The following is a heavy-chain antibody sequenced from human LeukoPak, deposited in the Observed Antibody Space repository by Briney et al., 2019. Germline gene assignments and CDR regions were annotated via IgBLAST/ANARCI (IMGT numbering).Heavy chain of an antibody. D-gene: IGHD5-18*01. CDR1: GYTFTSYA. V-gene: IGHV7-4-1*02. CDR3: ARTQYSYGYPYYYYYYMDV. J-gene: IGHJ6*03. CDR2: INTNTGNP. Sequence: WASVKVSCKASGYTFTSYAMNWVRQAPGQGLEWMGWINTNTGNPTYAQGFTGRFVFSLDTSVSTAYLQISSLKAEDTAVYYCARTQYSYGYPYYYYYYMDVWGKGTTVTVSS.